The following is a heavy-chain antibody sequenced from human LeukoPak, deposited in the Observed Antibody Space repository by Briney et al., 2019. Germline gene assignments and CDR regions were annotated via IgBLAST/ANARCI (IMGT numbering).Heavy chain of an antibody. Sequence: GGSLRLSCAAYGFTFEDYAMHWVRQAPGKGLEWVSSISWNSGSGDYADSVKGRFTIFRDNAKNSLYLQMNSLRAEDTAVYYCATGLYGDSVAVDYWGQGTLVTVSS. CDR1: GFTFEDYA. CDR3: ATGLYGDSVAVDY. D-gene: IGHD4-17*01. V-gene: IGHV3-9*01. J-gene: IGHJ4*02. CDR2: ISWNSGSG.